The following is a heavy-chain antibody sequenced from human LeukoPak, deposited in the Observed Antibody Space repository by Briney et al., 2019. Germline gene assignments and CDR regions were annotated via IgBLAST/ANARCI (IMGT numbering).Heavy chain of an antibody. CDR2: INRDGSST. D-gene: IGHD5-18*01. V-gene: IGHV3-74*01. Sequence: GGSLRLSCAASGIIFSNYWMHWVRQAPGKGLVWVSRINRDGSSTSYADSVKGRFTISRDNAKNTLYLQINSLRAEDTAEYYCARGGGYSYGSFDYWGQGTLVTVSS. J-gene: IGHJ4*02. CDR1: GIIFSNYW. CDR3: ARGGGYSYGSFDY.